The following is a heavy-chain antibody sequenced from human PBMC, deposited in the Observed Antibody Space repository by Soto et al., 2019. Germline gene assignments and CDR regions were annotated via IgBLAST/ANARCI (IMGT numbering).Heavy chain of an antibody. CDR1: GGSFSGYY. D-gene: IGHD5-18*01. Sequence: SETLSLTCAVYGGSFSGYYWSWIRQPPGKGLEWIGEINHSGSTSYNPSLKSRVTISVDTSKNQFSLKLSSVTAADTAVYYCARSRVDTAMVTADYYGMDVWGQGTRVTVSS. CDR3: ARSRVDTAMVTADYYGMDV. J-gene: IGHJ6*02. V-gene: IGHV4-34*01. CDR2: INHSGST.